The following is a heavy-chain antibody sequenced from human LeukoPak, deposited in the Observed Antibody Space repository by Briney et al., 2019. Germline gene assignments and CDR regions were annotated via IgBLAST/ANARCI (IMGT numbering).Heavy chain of an antibody. J-gene: IGHJ4*02. V-gene: IGHV4-59*08. D-gene: IGHD1-26*01. CDR3: ARHEGVGAPRSGFDY. CDR2: IYYSGST. CDR1: GGSISSYY. Sequence: SETLSLTCTVSGGSISSYYWSWIRQPPEKGLEWIGYIYYSGSTNYNPSLKSRVTISVDTSKNQFSLKLTSVTAADTAVYYCARHEGVGAPRSGFDYWGQGILVTVSS.